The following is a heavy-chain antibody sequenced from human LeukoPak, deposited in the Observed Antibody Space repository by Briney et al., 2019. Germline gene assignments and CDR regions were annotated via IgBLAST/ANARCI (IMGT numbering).Heavy chain of an antibody. CDR3: ARARLPNAYFDY. CDR1: GYNFNSYG. J-gene: IGHJ4*02. D-gene: IGHD4-11*01. CDR2: ISAYDNNT. Sequence: ASVKVSCKASGYNFNSYGLSWVRQAPGQRLEWMGWISAYDNNTNYEQKFQDRLTVTTDTSTSTLYMELRSLRSDDTAVYYCARARLPNAYFDYWGQGTLVTVSS. V-gene: IGHV1-18*01.